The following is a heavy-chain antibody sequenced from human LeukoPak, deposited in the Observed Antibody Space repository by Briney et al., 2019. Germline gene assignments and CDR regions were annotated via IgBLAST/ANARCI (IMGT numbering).Heavy chain of an antibody. V-gene: IGHV3-33*01. J-gene: IGHJ4*02. D-gene: IGHD6-6*01. Sequence: GRSPRLSCAASGFTFSDYGIHWVRQAPGQGLEWVALIWYDGSKKYYADSVKGRFTISRDNTKNTLYLQLNSLRADDTAVYYCARAHSSSSTFDLWGQGTLVTVSS. CDR2: IWYDGSKK. CDR1: GFTFSDYG. CDR3: ARAHSSSSTFDL.